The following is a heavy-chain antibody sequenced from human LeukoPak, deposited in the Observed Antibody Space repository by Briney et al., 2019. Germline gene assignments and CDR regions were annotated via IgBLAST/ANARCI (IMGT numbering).Heavy chain of an antibody. CDR2: ISASGVMT. Sequence: GGSLRLSCAASGFTFTNYAMTWVRQAPGKGLEWVSSISASGVMTYYADSVKGRFTVSRDNSKNSLYLQMSSPTAADTAVYYCAKDRSIGTYHTFDHWGQGTLVTVSS. CDR1: GFTFTNYA. J-gene: IGHJ4*02. D-gene: IGHD1-26*01. CDR3: AKDRSIGTYHTFDH. V-gene: IGHV3-23*01.